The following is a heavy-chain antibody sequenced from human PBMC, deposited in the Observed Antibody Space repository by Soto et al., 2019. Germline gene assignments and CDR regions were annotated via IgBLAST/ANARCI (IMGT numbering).Heavy chain of an antibody. CDR2: IYYSGST. V-gene: IGHV4-31*03. CDR1: GGSFSSGGYY. J-gene: IGHJ4*02. CDR3: ARAPLT. Sequence: QVQLQESGPGLVKPSQTLSLTCTVSGGSFSSGGYYWNWIRQHPGKGLEWIGYIYYSGSTYYNPALKNRATISVDTSKNRFSPKLSSVTAADTAVYYGARAPLTWGQGILVTVSS.